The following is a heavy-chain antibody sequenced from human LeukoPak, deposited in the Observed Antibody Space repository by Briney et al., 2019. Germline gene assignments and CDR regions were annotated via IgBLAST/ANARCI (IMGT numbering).Heavy chain of an antibody. CDR3: ARYCGGDCYGMDV. CDR1: GFTVSSNY. J-gene: IGHJ6*02. CDR2: IKQDGSEM. V-gene: IGHV3-7*01. D-gene: IGHD2-21*01. Sequence: GGSLRLSCAASGFTVSSNYMTWVRQAPGKGLEWVANIKQDGSEMFYVDSVKGRFTISRDNAKNSLYLQMNSLRAEDTAVYYCARYCGGDCYGMDVWGQGTTVTVSS.